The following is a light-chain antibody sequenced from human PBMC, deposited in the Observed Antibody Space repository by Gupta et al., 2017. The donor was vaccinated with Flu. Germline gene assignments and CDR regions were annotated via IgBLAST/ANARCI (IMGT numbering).Light chain of an antibody. Sequence: NCKSSQSILYRSNNQNYLAWYQQKPGQPPKLLIYWASTRESGVPDRFSGSGSGTDFTLTISSQQTEDVAVYYCQQYYTTPRTFGQGTKVEV. J-gene: IGKJ1*01. CDR3: QQYYTTPRT. V-gene: IGKV4-1*01. CDR2: WAS. CDR1: QSILYRSNNQNY.